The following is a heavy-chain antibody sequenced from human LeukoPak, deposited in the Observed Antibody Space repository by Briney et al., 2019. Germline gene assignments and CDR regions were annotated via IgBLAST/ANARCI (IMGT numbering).Heavy chain of an antibody. CDR3: ATDRAAGPYYCYGMDV. D-gene: IGHD6-13*01. Sequence: GGPLRLSCAASGFTFRSYAMHGLPQAPGKGLEGVAVISYDGSNKYYADSVKGRFTISRDNPKNTLYLQMNSLRAEDTAVYYCATDRAAGPYYCYGMDVWGQGTTVTVSS. CDR1: GFTFRSYA. CDR2: ISYDGSNK. J-gene: IGHJ6*02. V-gene: IGHV3-30-3*01.